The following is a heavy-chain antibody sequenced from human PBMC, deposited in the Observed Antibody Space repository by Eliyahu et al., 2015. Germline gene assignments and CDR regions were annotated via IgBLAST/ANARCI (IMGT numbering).Heavy chain of an antibody. CDR1: GFPVXSHY. D-gene: IGHD3-10*01. CDR2: IYSGGST. J-gene: IGHJ5*02. Sequence: EVQLVESGGGLIQPGGSLXLSCSASGFPVXSHYMSWVRQAPGKGLEWVSVIYSGGSTYYADSVKGRFTISRDNSKNTLYLQMNSLRAEDTAVYYCARDRGYLWFGELGWFDPWGQGTLVTVSS. V-gene: IGHV3-53*01. CDR3: ARDRGYLWFGELGWFDP.